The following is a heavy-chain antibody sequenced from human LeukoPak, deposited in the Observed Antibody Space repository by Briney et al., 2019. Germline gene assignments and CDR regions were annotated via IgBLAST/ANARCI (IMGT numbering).Heavy chain of an antibody. D-gene: IGHD3-10*01. J-gene: IGHJ6*02. Sequence: PSETLSLTCTVSGASVSSASYWTWIRQPPGKGVEWIAHIYNGVNTNYNPSLKSRVTISVDTSKNQFSLRLNSVTAADTAVYYCARDPAYYYGSGSYYLGSGGNYYGMDVWGQGTTVTVSS. CDR2: IYNGVNT. V-gene: IGHV4-61*01. CDR1: GASVSSASY. CDR3: ARDPAYYYGSGSYYLGSGGNYYGMDV.